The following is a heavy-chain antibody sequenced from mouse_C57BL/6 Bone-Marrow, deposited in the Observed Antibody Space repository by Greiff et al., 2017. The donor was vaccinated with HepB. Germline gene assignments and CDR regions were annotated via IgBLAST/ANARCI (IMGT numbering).Heavy chain of an antibody. CDR3: AVWDYFDY. D-gene: IGHD2-10*02. CDR1: GFTFSSYA. CDR2: ISDGGSYT. J-gene: IGHJ2*01. Sequence: EVHLVESGGGLVKPGGSLKLSCAASGFTFSSYAMSWVRQTPEKRLEWVATISDGGSYTYYPDNVKGRFTISRDNAKNNLYLQMSHLKSEDTAMYYCAVWDYFDYWGQGTTLTVSS. V-gene: IGHV5-4*01.